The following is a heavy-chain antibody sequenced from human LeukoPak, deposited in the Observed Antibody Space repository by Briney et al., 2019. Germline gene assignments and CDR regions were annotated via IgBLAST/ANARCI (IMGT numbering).Heavy chain of an antibody. CDR3: ARNDILTGCLEY. CDR1: GGTFSTYG. Sequence: ASVKVSCKASGGTFSTYGISWVRQAPGQGLEWMGGIIPVSGTANYAQKFQGRVTITADESTSTAYMELSSLRSEDTAVYYCARNDILTGCLEYWGQGTLVTVSS. V-gene: IGHV1-69*13. CDR2: IIPVSGTA. J-gene: IGHJ4*02. D-gene: IGHD3-9*01.